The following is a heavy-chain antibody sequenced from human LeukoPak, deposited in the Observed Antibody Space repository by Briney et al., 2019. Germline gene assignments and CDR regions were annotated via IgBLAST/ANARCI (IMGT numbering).Heavy chain of an antibody. CDR1: GDTFTGYY. J-gene: IGHJ4*02. CDR3: ARDRSPAPGRSYGRGHFDY. D-gene: IGHD5-18*01. V-gene: IGHV1-2*02. Sequence: ASVKVSCKASGDTFTGYYIHWVRQAPGQGLEWMGWINPNSGGTNYAQKFQGRVTMTRDTSISTAYMELSRLRSDDTAVYYCARDRSPAPGRSYGRGHFDYWGQGTLVTVSS. CDR2: INPNSGGT.